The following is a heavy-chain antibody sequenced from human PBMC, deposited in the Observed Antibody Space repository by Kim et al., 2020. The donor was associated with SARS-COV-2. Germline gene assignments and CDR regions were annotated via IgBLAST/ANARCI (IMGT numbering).Heavy chain of an antibody. D-gene: IGHD6-13*01. CDR2: ISSSSSYI. Sequence: GGSLRLSCAASGFTFSSFSMNWVRQAPGKGLEWVSSISSSSSYIHYADSVKGRFTISRDNAKNSLYLQMNSLRAEDTAVYYCARDPRGVAAVGTGTFDIWGQGTMVTVSS. CDR1: GFTFSSFS. CDR3: ARDPRGVAAVGTGTFDI. V-gene: IGHV3-21*04. J-gene: IGHJ3*02.